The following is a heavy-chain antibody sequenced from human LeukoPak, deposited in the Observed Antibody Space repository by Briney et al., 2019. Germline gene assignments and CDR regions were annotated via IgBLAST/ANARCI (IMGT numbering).Heavy chain of an antibody. Sequence: RPSETLSLTCAVSGGSISSSNWWSSVRQPPGKGLEWIGEIYHSGSTNYNPSLKSRVTISVDKSKNQFSLKLSSVTAADTAVYYCASYGYYGSGSYYSIPYYFDYWGQGTLVTVSS. CDR3: ASYGYYGSGSYYSIPYYFDY. J-gene: IGHJ4*02. CDR2: IYHSGST. D-gene: IGHD3-10*01. CDR1: GGSISSSNW. V-gene: IGHV4-4*02.